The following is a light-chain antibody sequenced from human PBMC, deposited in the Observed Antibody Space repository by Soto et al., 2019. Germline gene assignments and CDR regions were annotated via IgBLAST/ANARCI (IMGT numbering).Light chain of an antibody. Sequence: QSVPTQPPSASGTPGQRVTISCSGSTSNIGSNYVYWYQQLPGTAPKLLIYRNNQRPSGVPDRFSGAKSGTSASLAISGLRTEDEADYSCATWDDSLSGYIFGTGTKVTV. J-gene: IGLJ1*01. CDR2: RNN. V-gene: IGLV1-47*01. CDR3: ATWDDSLSGYI. CDR1: TSNIGSNY.